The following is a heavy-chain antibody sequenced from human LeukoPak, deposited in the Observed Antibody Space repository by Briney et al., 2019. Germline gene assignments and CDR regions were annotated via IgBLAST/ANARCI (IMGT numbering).Heavy chain of an antibody. CDR2: ISGYNGNT. Sequence: GASVQVSCKASGYTFINYGFTWVRQAPGQGLEWMGWISGYNGNTNCLQKFQGRVTMTTDTSTNTVYMELRSLSSDDTAVYYCARVSTNSRVGGYDPQWYFDLWGRGTLVTVSS. CDR3: ARVSTNSRVGGYDPQWYFDL. CDR1: GYTFINYG. V-gene: IGHV1-18*04. D-gene: IGHD5-12*01. J-gene: IGHJ2*01.